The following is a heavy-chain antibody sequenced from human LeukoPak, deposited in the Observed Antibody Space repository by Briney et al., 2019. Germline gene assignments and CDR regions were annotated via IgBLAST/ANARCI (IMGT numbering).Heavy chain of an antibody. CDR1: GYTFTSYY. J-gene: IGHJ4*02. Sequence: ASVKVSCKASGYTFTSYYMHWVRQAPGQGLDWMGIINPSGGSTSYAQKFQGRVAMTRDTSTSTVYMELSSLRSEDTAVYYCARDNQGCSSTSCYWGGGGDYWGQGTLVTVSS. D-gene: IGHD2-2*01. CDR3: ARDNQGCSSTSCYWGGGGDY. CDR2: INPSGGST. V-gene: IGHV1-46*01.